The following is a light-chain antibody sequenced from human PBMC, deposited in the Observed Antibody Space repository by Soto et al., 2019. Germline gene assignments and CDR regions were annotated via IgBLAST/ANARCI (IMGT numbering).Light chain of an antibody. J-gene: IGKJ5*01. CDR1: GGITNY. Sequence: DIQMTQSPSSLSSSLGDRFTITFQAIGGITNYLNWYQQKPGRAPRLLLYDASSLETGVPSRFSGSGSGTDFTLTISSLQPEDVATYYCQHYDHLPITFGQGTRLEIK. CDR2: DAS. V-gene: IGKV1-33*01. CDR3: QHYDHLPIT.